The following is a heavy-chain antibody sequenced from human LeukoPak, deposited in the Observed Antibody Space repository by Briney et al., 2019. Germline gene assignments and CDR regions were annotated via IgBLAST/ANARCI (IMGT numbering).Heavy chain of an antibody. CDR1: GFTFSWYW. J-gene: IGHJ4*02. CDR3: ARIGYSSSSIDY. V-gene: IGHV3-7*01. Sequence: GGSLRLSCAASGFTFSWYWMSWVRQAPGKGLEWVANIKEDGSIKYYVDSVKGRLTISRDNAKSSVYLQVSSSRAEDTALYYCARIGYSSSSIDYWGQGTLVTVSS. CDR2: IKEDGSIK. D-gene: IGHD6-13*01.